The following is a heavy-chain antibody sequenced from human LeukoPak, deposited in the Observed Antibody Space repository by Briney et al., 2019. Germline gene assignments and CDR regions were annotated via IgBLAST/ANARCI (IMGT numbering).Heavy chain of an antibody. J-gene: IGHJ1*01. D-gene: IGHD2-21*01. CDR3: ARDNFAPYGVKYFQL. CDR1: RGTLSPYG. Sequence: ASVKVSCEASRGTLSPYGIGWVRQAPGQGLEWMGGIIPKFGSANYAQKFQDRLTLTTDESTSTAYMELSNLRSEDTAVYFCARDNFAPYGVKYFQLWGPGTLVTVSS. V-gene: IGHV1-69*05. CDR2: IIPKFGSA.